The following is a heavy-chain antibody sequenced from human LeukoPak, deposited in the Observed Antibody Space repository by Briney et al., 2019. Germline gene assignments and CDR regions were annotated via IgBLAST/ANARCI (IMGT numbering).Heavy chain of an antibody. V-gene: IGHV1-8*01. D-gene: IGHD2-21*02. Sequence: ASVKVSCKASGYTFTSYDINWVRQATGQGLEWMGWMNPNSGNSGFAQKFQGRVTMTRNTSITTAYMELSSLTSEDTAVYYCARVAYCGGDCYVFDYWGQGTLVTVSS. J-gene: IGHJ4*02. CDR3: ARVAYCGGDCYVFDY. CDR1: GYTFTSYD. CDR2: MNPNSGNS.